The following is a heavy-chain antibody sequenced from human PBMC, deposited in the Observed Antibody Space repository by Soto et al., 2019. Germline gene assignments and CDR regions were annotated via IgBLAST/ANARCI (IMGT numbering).Heavy chain of an antibody. J-gene: IGHJ4*02. CDR3: AKERLCTMIVVAQAFFVY. CDR1: GFTFSSYA. D-gene: IGHD3-22*01. V-gene: IGHV3-23*01. CDR2: ISGSGGST. Sequence: PGGSLRLSCAASGFTFSSYAMSWVRQAPGKGLEWVSAISGSGGSTYYADSVKGRFTISRDNSKNTLYLQMNSLRAEDTAVYYCAKERLCTMIVVAQAFFVYLGQGTLVSVSS.